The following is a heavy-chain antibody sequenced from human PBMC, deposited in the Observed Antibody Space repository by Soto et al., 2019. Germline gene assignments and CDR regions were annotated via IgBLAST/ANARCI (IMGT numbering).Heavy chain of an antibody. CDR1: GGSISSSNW. J-gene: IGHJ5*02. Sequence: SETLSLTCAVSGGSISSSNWWHWVRQPPGKGLEWIGEIHHSGTTNYNPSLKSRVAISVDNSKNTLYLQMNSLRAEDTAVYYCARDRRGVLDPWGQGIPVTVSS. CDR2: IHHSGTT. CDR3: ARDRRGVLDP. V-gene: IGHV4-4*02.